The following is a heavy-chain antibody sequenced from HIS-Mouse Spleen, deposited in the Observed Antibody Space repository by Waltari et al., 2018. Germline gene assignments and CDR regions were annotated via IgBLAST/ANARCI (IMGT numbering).Heavy chain of an antibody. CDR1: GFTFSSYS. CDR2: ISSSSSYI. V-gene: IGHV3-21*01. CDR3: ASGGGYYYYGMDV. Sequence: EVQLVESGGGLVKPGGSLRLSCAASGFTFSSYSMNWVRQAPVKGMEWVSSISSSSSYIYYADSVKGRFTISRDNAKNSLYLQMNSLRAEDTAVYYCASGGGYYYYGMDVWGQGTTVTVSS. D-gene: IGHD3-16*01. J-gene: IGHJ6*02.